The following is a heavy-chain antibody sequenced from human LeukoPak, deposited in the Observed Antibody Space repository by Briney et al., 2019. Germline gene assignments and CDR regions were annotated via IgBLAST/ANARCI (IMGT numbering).Heavy chain of an antibody. CDR2: IYYSGST. V-gene: IGHV4-59*01. CDR3: ARLDTIYGAAKGFDY. J-gene: IGHJ4*02. D-gene: IGHD3-3*01. Sequence: PSETLSLTSTVSGGSISGYYWSWIRQPPGKGLEYIGYIYYSGSTNYNPSLKSRVTISVDTSKNQFSLKLSSVTAADTAVYYCARLDTIYGAAKGFDYWGQGIPVTVPS. CDR1: GGSISGYY.